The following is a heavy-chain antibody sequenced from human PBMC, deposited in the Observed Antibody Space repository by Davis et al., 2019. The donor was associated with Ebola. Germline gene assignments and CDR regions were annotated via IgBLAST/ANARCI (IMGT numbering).Heavy chain of an antibody. J-gene: IGHJ4*02. V-gene: IGHV4-39*07. CDR2: IYYSGST. D-gene: IGHD3-10*01. Sequence: SETLSLTCTVSGGSISSSSYYWGWIRQPPGKGLEWIGSIYYSGSTYYNPSLESRITISVDTSKNQFSLHLNFVTAADTAVYYCASWYGSGSVSHFDYWGQGTLVTVSS. CDR3: ASWYGSGSVSHFDY. CDR1: GGSISSSSYY.